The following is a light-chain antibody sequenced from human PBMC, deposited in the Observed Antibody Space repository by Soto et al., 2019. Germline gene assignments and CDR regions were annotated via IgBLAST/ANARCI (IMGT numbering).Light chain of an antibody. V-gene: IGLV1-51*01. J-gene: IGLJ2*01. CDR2: DNH. Sequence: QSVLTQPLSVSAAPGQRVTISCSGSSSNIGGDYVSWYQVVPRTAPKLLIYDNHKRHSGVPDRFSGSKSGTSATLGIADLHAGDEAHYYCGTWDINLDTVVFGGGTKLTVL. CDR1: SSNIGGDY. CDR3: GTWDINLDTVV.